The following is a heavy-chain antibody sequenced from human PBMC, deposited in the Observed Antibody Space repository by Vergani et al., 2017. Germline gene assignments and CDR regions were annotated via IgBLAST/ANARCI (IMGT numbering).Heavy chain of an antibody. Sequence: QVQLQQWGAGLLKPSETLSLTCAVYGGSFSGYYWSWIRQPPGKGLEWIGEIYHSGSTNYNPSLKSRVTISVDKSKNQFSLKLSSVTAADTAVYYCARAGCSCGGSCYSESCSRYYGMDVWGQGTTVTVSS. CDR3: ARAGCSCGGSCYSESCSRYYGMDV. V-gene: IGHV4-34*01. CDR1: GGSFSGYY. D-gene: IGHD2-15*01. CDR2: IYHSGST. J-gene: IGHJ6*02.